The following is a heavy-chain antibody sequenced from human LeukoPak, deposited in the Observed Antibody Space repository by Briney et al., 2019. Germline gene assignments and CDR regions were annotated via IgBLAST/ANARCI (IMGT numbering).Heavy chain of an antibody. Sequence: ASETLSLTCTVSGGFISSYYWSWIRQPPGKGLEWIGYIYYSGSTNYNPSLKSRVTISVDTSKNQFSLKLSSVTAADTAVYYCARSLVTGLGWYFDLWGRGTLVTVSS. J-gene: IGHJ2*01. D-gene: IGHD2-21*02. CDR3: ARSLVTGLGWYFDL. V-gene: IGHV4-59*08. CDR2: IYYSGST. CDR1: GGFISSYY.